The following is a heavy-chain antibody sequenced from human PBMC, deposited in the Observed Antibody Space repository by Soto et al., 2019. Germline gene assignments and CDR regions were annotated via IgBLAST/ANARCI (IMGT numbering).Heavy chain of an antibody. Sequence: GASVKVSCKASGGTFSSYTISWVRQAPGQGLEWMGRIIPILGIANYAQKFQGRVTITADKSTSTAYMELSSLRSEDTAVYYCARDSSGWPLYHDYWGQGTLVTVSS. V-gene: IGHV1-69*04. CDR3: ARDSSGWPLYHDY. D-gene: IGHD6-19*01. J-gene: IGHJ4*02. CDR2: IIPILGIA. CDR1: GGTFSSYT.